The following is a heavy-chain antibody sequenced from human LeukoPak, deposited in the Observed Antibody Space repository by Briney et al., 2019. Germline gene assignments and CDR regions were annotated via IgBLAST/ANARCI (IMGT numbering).Heavy chain of an antibody. CDR1: GFTFSNYE. J-gene: IGHJ4*02. CDR2: ISSSGSTI. V-gene: IGHV3-48*03. D-gene: IGHD3-10*01. Sequence: GGSLRLSCAASGFTFSNYEMNWARQAPGKGLEWVSYISSSGSTIYYTDSVKGRFTISRDNAKNSLYLQMNSLRAEDTAVYYCARRKFSGSGSYYLCDFWGQGTLVTVSS. CDR3: ARRKFSGSGSYYLCDF.